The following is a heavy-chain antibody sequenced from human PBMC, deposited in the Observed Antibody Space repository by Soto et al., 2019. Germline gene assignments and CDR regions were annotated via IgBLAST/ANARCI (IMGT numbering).Heavy chain of an antibody. J-gene: IGHJ4*02. Sequence: PGGSLRLSCAASGFTFSSYGMHWVRQAPGKGLEWVAVIWYDGSNKYYADSVKGRFTISRDNSKNTLYLQMNSLRAEDTAVYYCARDSLSETEAAGEINYWGQGPLVTVSS. CDR1: GFTFSSYG. V-gene: IGHV3-33*01. CDR2: IWYDGSNK. D-gene: IGHD2-21*01. CDR3: ARDSLSETEAAGEINY.